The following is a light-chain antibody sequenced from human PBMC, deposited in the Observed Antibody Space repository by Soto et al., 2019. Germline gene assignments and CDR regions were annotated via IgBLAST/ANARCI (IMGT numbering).Light chain of an antibody. V-gene: IGLV2-14*01. CDR1: SSDGGGFLY. CDR3: SSYSSSSTLVV. J-gene: IGLJ2*01. Sequence: QSALTQPASVSGSPGQSITISCTGTSSDGGGFLYVSWFQQHPGKAPILMIYAVSNRPSGISNRFSGSKSGNTASLTISGLQAEDEADYYCSSYSSSSTLVVFGGGTKVTVL. CDR2: AVS.